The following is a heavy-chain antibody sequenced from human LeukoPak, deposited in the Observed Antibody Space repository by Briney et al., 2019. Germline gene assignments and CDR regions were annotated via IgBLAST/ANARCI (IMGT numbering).Heavy chain of an antibody. CDR1: GASISSYY. D-gene: IGHD6-13*01. V-gene: IGHV4-59*01. CDR3: ARCRGYSSSWARTFDI. CDR2: IYYNGSP. Sequence: SETLSLTCTVSGASISSYYWSWIRQPPGKGLEWIGYIYYNGSPNYNPSLKSRVTMSLDTSENQFSPKLTSVTAADTAVYYCARCRGYSSSWARTFDIWGQGTMVTVSS. J-gene: IGHJ3*02.